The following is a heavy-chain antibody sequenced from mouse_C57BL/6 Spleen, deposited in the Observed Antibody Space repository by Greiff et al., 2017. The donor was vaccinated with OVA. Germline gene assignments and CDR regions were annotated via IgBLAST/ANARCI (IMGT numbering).Heavy chain of an antibody. CDR3: ARDLTGFFDY. V-gene: IGHV3-6*01. CDR1: GYSITSVYY. D-gene: IGHD4-1*01. J-gene: IGHJ2*01. Sequence: EVQLQESGPGLVKPSQSLSLTCSVTGYSITSVYYWNWIRQFPGNKLEWMGYISYDGSNNYNPSLKNRISITRDTSKNQFFLKLNSVTTEDTATYYCARDLTGFFDYWGQGTTLTVSS. CDR2: ISYDGSN.